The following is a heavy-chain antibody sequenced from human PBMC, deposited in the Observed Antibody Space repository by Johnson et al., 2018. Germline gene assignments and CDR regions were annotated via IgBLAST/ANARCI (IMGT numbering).Heavy chain of an antibody. Sequence: QVQLVQSGGGVVQPGRSLRLSCAASGCMVSEYGMERVRQALYDRDNKDYADSVKGRLAISRDNSKYTVYLQMHSLKAEDTAVFYCARAQGGDYLAEYFQHWGQGTLVTVSS. CDR1: GCMVSEYG. CDR2: LYDRDNK. V-gene: IGHV3-30*03. CDR3: ARAQGGDYLAEYFQH. D-gene: IGHD4-17*01. J-gene: IGHJ1*01.